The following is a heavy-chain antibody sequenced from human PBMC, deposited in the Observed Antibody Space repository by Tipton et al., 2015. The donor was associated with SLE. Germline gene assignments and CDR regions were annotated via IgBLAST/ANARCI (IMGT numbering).Heavy chain of an antibody. D-gene: IGHD2-15*01. J-gene: IGHJ3*02. Sequence: TLSLTCTVSGGSISSHYWSWIRQPPGKGLEWIGYIYYSGSTNYNPSLKSRVTISVDTSKNQFSLKLSSVTAADTAVYYCARQDIVVVVAATRAFDIWGQRTMVTVSS. CDR3: ARQDIVVVVAATRAFDI. CDR1: GGSISSHY. V-gene: IGHV4-59*08. CDR2: IYYSGST.